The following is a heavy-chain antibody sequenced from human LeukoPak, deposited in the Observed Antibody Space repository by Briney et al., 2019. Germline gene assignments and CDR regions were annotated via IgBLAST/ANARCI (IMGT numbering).Heavy chain of an antibody. Sequence: PSETLSLTCAVYGGSFSGYYWSWFRQPPGKALEWIGEINHSENTNYNPSLKSRVTVLVDTSKYQFSLKLSSVTAADTAVYYCARKYYYASGNYYDLWGQGTPVTVYS. CDR3: ARKYYYASGNYYDL. CDR2: INHSENT. D-gene: IGHD3-10*01. CDR1: GGSFSGYY. J-gene: IGHJ5*02. V-gene: IGHV4-34*01.